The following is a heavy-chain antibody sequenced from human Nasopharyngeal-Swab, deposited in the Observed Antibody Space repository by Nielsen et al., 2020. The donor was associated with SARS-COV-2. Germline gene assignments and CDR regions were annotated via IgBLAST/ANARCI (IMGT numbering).Heavy chain of an antibody. CDR3: ARDNDVDYSWGAFDI. D-gene: IGHD1-1*01. V-gene: IGHV4-30-4*01. CDR1: GGSISNADHY. CDR2: IYFTGST. Sequence: SCTVSGGSISNADHYWSWLRQPPGKGLEWIGYIYFTGSTFYNPSHKSRITMPVDTSKNQFSLKLTSVTAAHTAVYYLARDNDVDYSWGAFDIWGQGTLVPVSS. J-gene: IGHJ3*02.